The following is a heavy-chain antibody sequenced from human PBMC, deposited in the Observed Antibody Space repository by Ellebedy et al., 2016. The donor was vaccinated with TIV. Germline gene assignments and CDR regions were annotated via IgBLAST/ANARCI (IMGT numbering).Heavy chain of an antibody. D-gene: IGHD3-10*01. CDR2: ISDSGGST. Sequence: GGSLRLXCAASGFTFRSYGMSWVRQAPGKGLERVSAISDSGGSTYYADSVKGRFTISRDNSKNTLYLQMNSLRAEDTAVYYCAKGTDYFYYYMDVWGKGTTVTVSS. J-gene: IGHJ6*03. CDR3: AKGTDYFYYYMDV. V-gene: IGHV3-23*01. CDR1: GFTFRSYG.